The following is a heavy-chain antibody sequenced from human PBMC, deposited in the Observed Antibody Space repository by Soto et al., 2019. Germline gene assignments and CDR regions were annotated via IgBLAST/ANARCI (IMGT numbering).Heavy chain of an antibody. J-gene: IGHJ4*01. V-gene: IGHV3-21*01. CDR2: FTGSSSYI. Sequence: EVQLVESGGGLVKPGGSLRLSCAASGFTFSSYTMNWVRQAPGKGLEWVSSFTGSSSYIYYSDSVKGRFNISRDNAKNSLYLQMNNLRAEDTALYYCARDGLHFAAAVQDYWGHGTLVTVSS. CDR1: GFTFSSYT. D-gene: IGHD6-13*01. CDR3: ARDGLHFAAAVQDY.